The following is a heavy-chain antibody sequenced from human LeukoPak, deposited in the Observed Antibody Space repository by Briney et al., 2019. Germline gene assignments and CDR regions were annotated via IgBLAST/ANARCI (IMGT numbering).Heavy chain of an antibody. D-gene: IGHD3-10*01. J-gene: IGHJ6*03. CDR3: AREKYYYGSGKDRTYYMDV. CDR1: GGTFSSYA. V-gene: IGHV1-46*01. Sequence: ASVKVSCKASGGTFSSYAISWVRQAPGQGLEWMGIINPSGGSTSYAQKFQGRVTMTRDMSTSTVYMELSSLRSEDTAVYYCAREKYYYGSGKDRTYYMDVWGKGTTVTVSS. CDR2: INPSGGST.